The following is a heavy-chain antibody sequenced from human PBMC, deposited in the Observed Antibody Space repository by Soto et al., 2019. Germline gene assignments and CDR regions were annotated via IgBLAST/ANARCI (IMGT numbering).Heavy chain of an antibody. CDR2: ISGSGSST. V-gene: IGHV3-23*01. CDR3: AKDSPPWFDP. CDR1: GLTFNNYV. J-gene: IGHJ5*02. Sequence: PGGSLRLSCAASGLTFNNYVMSWVRQAPGKGLEWVSAISGSGSSTYYADSVKGRFTISRDNSKNTLYLQMNSLRAEDTAVYYCAKDSPPWFDPWGQGTLVTVSS.